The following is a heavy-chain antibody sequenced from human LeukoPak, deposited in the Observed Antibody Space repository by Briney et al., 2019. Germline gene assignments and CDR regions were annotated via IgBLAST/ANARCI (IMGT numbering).Heavy chain of an antibody. D-gene: IGHD6-13*01. CDR3: ARDIAAAGTNWFDP. CDR1: GGSVSSGSYY. J-gene: IGHJ5*02. V-gene: IGHV4-61*01. Sequence: SETLSLTRTVSGGSVSSGSYYWSWIRQPPGKGLEWIGYIYYSGSTNYNPSLKSRVTISVDTSKNQFSLKLSSVTAADTAVYYCARDIAAAGTNWFDPWGQGTLVTVSS. CDR2: IYYSGST.